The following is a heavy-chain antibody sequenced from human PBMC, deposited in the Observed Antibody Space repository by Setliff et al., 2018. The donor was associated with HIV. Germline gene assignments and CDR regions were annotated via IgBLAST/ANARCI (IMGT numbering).Heavy chain of an antibody. CDR3: AGLSKFYDFWTPNY. CDR2: IWPDDSDT. V-gene: IGHV5-51*01. J-gene: IGHJ4*02. CDR1: GYSFTNYW. D-gene: IGHD3-3*01. Sequence: GESLKISCKASGYSFTNYWVGWVRQMPGNGLEWVGLIWPDDSDTIYSPSFQGQVTLSADKSITTVYLQWNSLKAPDTAIYYCAGLSKFYDFWTPNYWGQGTLVTVSS.